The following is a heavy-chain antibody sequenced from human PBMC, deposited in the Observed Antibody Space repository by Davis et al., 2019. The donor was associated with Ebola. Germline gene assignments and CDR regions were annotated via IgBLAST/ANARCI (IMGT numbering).Heavy chain of an antibody. CDR2: MNPNSGNT. J-gene: IGHJ6*02. D-gene: IGHD6-6*01. CDR3: ARPDLYSSSSDYYYYYGMDV. Sequence: ASVKVPCKASGYTFTSYDINWVRQATGQGREWMGWMNPNSGNTGYAQKFQGRVTMTRNTSISTAYMELSSLRSEDTAVYYCARPDLYSSSSDYYYYYGMDVWGQGTTVTVSS. CDR1: GYTFTSYD. V-gene: IGHV1-8*01.